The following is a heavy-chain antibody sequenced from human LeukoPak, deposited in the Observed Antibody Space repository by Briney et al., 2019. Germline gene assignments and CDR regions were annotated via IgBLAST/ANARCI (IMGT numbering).Heavy chain of an antibody. Sequence: GGSLRLSCAASGFNFANHTMSWVRQTAGKGLEWVSAISGGGDITYYADSVKGRFTISRDNSKDTLFLQMHSLRPGDTAVYYCVREDTPATANYWGQGTLVTISS. CDR1: GFNFANHT. J-gene: IGHJ4*02. CDR2: ISGGGDIT. V-gene: IGHV3-23*01. CDR3: VREDTPATANY. D-gene: IGHD2-21*02.